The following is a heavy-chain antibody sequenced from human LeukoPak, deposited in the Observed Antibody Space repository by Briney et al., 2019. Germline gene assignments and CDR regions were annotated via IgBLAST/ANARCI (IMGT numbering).Heavy chain of an antibody. CDR2: ISSSSSTI. D-gene: IGHD6-13*01. CDR3: ARSGYSSSWYEEYYFDY. CDR1: GFTFSSYS. V-gene: IGHV3-48*01. J-gene: IGHJ4*02. Sequence: GGSLRLSCAASGFTFSSYSMNWVRQAPGEGLEWVSYISSSSSTIYYADSVKGRFTISRDNAKNSLYLQMNSLRADDTAVYYCARSGYSSSWYEEYYFDYWGQGTLVTVSS.